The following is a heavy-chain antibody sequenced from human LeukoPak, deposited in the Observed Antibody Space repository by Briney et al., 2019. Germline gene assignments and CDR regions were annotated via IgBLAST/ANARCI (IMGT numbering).Heavy chain of an antibody. J-gene: IGHJ4*02. D-gene: IGHD3-10*01. CDR2: ISFDGSNK. CDR1: GFTFSTYG. V-gene: IGHV3-30*18. CDR3: AKDHYYYGSGIYFMHYFDY. Sequence: GGSLRLSCAPSGFTFSTYGMHWVRQAPGKRLECVAVISFDGSNKYYADSVKGRLTISRENSKNTLHLQMNSLRAEDTAVYYCAKDHYYYGSGIYFMHYFDYWGQGTLVTVSS.